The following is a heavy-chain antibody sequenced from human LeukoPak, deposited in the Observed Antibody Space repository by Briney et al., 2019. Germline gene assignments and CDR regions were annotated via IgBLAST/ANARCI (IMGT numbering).Heavy chain of an antibody. CDR3: ARDGPTYYYDSSGFS. CDR1: GFTLSSYA. D-gene: IGHD3-22*01. V-gene: IGHV3-30*04. J-gene: IGHJ4*02. Sequence: GGSLRLSCAAPGFTLSSYAMHWVRQAPGKGLGWVAVIPYDGRNKNYADSVKGRFTISRDNSKKTLYLQMNSWRAEDTAVYYCARDGPTYYYDSSGFSWGQGTLVTVSS. CDR2: IPYDGRNK.